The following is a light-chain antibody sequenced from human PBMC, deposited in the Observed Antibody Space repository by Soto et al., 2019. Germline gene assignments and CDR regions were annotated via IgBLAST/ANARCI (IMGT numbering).Light chain of an antibody. Sequence: EIVITQQKPTLSVSPGESVTLSCRASQSVSSNLAWYQQKPGQAPRLLIYGASTRATGIPARFSGSGSGTEFTLTISRLEPEDFAVYYCQHYGTSLQTFCHVTKV. CDR3: QHYGTSLQT. V-gene: IGKV3-15*01. J-gene: IGKJ1*01. CDR2: GAS. CDR1: QSVSSN.